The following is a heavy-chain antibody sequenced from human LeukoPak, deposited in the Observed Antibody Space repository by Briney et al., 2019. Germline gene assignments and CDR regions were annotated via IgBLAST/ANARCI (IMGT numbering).Heavy chain of an antibody. J-gene: IGHJ6*03. CDR1: GGTFSSYA. V-gene: IGHV1-69*01. Sequence: SVKVSCKASGGTFSSYAISWVRQAPGQGLEWMGGIIPIFGTANYAQKFQGRVTITADESTSTADMELSSLRSEDTAVYYCARVDYYYMDVWGKGTTVTVSS. CDR3: ARVDYYYMDV. CDR2: IIPIFGTA.